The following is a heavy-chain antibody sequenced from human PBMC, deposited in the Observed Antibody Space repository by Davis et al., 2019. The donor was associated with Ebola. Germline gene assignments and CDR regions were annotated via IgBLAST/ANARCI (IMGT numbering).Heavy chain of an antibody. CDR2: INHSGST. CDR1: GGSFSGYY. D-gene: IGHD3-10*01. J-gene: IGHJ5*02. V-gene: IGHV4-34*01. CDR3: ARGRSTYYYGSGRDYGRQGFDP. Sequence: PSETLSLTCAVYGGSFSGYYWSWIRQPPGKGLEWIGEINHSGSTNYNPSLKSRVTISVDTSKNQFSLKLSSVTAADTAVYYCARGRSTYYYGSGRDYGRQGFDPWGQGTLVTVSS.